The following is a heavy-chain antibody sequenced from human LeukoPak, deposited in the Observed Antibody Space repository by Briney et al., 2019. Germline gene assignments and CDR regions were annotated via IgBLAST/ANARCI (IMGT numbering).Heavy chain of an antibody. J-gene: IGHJ4*02. CDR3: ARDMFGLHFDY. Sequence: SRTLSLTCAISGDSVYSNSAAWHWIRQSPSRGLEWLGRTYYRSMWYNEYAVSVKSRISINPDTSKNHFSLQLSSVTPEDTAVYYCARDMFGLHFDYWGQGALVTVSS. CDR2: TYYRSMWYN. D-gene: IGHD3-10*02. CDR1: GDSVYSNSAA. V-gene: IGHV6-1*01.